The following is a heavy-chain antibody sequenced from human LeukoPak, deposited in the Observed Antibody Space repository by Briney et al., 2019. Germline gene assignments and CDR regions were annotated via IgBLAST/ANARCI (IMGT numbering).Heavy chain of an antibody. CDR1: GFTFSSYE. V-gene: IGHV3-48*03. Sequence: GGSLRLSCAASGFTFSSYEMNWVRQAPGKGLEWVSYISSSGSTIYYADSVKGRFTISRDNAKNSLYLQMNSLRAEDTAVYYCARFDGSGSYYNSVRDYWGQGTLVTVSS. CDR2: ISSSGSTI. CDR3: ARFDGSGSYYNSVRDY. D-gene: IGHD3-10*01. J-gene: IGHJ4*02.